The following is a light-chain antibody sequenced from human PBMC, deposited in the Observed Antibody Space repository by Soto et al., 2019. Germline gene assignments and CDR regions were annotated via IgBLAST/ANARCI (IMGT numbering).Light chain of an antibody. J-gene: IGKJ2*01. CDR2: DAS. V-gene: IGKV1-33*01. CDR1: QDINNY. Sequence: IQMTQSPSSLSASVGDRVTITCQASQDINNYLNWYQQKPGKAPKLLIYDASNLETGVPSRFSGSGSGAGCAFTISSLQPEDIAAYSGQKYHNLYTFGQGPKLQIK. CDR3: QKYHNLYT.